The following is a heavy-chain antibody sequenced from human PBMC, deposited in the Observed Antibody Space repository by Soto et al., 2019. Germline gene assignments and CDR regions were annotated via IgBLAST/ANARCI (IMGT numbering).Heavy chain of an antibody. V-gene: IGHV4-34*01. CDR1: GGSFSGYY. Sequence: SETLSLTCAVYGGSFSGYYWSWIRQPPGKGLEWIGEINHSGSANYNPSLKSRVTISVDTSKNQFSLKLSSVTAADTAVYYCARLLDIYDFWSGYYDYWGQGTLVTVSS. J-gene: IGHJ4*02. CDR2: INHSGSA. CDR3: ARLLDIYDFWSGYYDY. D-gene: IGHD3-3*01.